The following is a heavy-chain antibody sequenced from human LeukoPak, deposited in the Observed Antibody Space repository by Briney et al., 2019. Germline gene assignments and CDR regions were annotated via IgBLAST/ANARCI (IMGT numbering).Heavy chain of an antibody. CDR1: GYTFTSYG. V-gene: IGHV1-18*01. J-gene: IGHJ6*03. CDR3: ARDMHTIFGYYYYMDV. Sequence: GASVKVSCKASGYTFTSYGISWVRQAPGQGLEWMGWISAYNGNTNYAQKLQGRVTMTTDTSTSTAYMELRSLRSDDTAVYYCARDMHTIFGYYYYMDVWGKGTTVTVSS. CDR2: ISAYNGNT. D-gene: IGHD3-3*01.